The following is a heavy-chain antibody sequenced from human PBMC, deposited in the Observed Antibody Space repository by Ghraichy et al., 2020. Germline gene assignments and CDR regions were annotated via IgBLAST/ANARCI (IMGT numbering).Heavy chain of an antibody. CDR2: IYYSGST. CDR3: ARAREARWGNSYFDY. CDR1: GGSISSGGYY. D-gene: IGHD7-27*01. Sequence: SETLSLTCTVSGGSISSGGYYWSWIRQHPGKGLEWIGYIYYSGSTYYNPSLKSRVTISVDTSKNQFSLKLSSVTAADTAVYYCARAREARWGNSYFDYWGQGTLVTVSS. J-gene: IGHJ4*02. V-gene: IGHV4-31*03.